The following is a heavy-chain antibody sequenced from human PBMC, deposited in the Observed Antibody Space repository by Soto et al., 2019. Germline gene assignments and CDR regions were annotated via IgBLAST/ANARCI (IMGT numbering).Heavy chain of an antibody. CDR1: GGSINSGGYY. Sequence: SETLSLTCAVSGGSINSGGYYWSWIRQHPGKGLEWIGYIYSSGKTYYHPSPKSRLTISIDTSKNQFSLKLSSVTAADTAVYYCARDVYGDYLGYFDSWGQGILVTVSS. J-gene: IGHJ4*02. V-gene: IGHV4-31*11. CDR3: ARDVYGDYLGYFDS. CDR2: IYSSGKT. D-gene: IGHD4-17*01.